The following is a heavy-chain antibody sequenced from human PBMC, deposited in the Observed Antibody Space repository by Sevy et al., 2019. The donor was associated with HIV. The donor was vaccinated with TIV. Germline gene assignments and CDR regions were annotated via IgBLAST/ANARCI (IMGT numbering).Heavy chain of an antibody. D-gene: IGHD3-10*01. CDR1: GYTFTGYY. V-gene: IGHV1-2*02. Sequence: ASVKVSCKASGYTFTGYYMHWVRQAPGQGLEWMGWINPNSGSTNDAQKFQGRVTMTRDTSINTAYMELRRLRSDDTALYYCARDTWFGAPGITGTIGPIDHWGQGALVTVSS. J-gene: IGHJ4*02. CDR2: INPNSGST. CDR3: ARDTWFGAPGITGTIGPIDH.